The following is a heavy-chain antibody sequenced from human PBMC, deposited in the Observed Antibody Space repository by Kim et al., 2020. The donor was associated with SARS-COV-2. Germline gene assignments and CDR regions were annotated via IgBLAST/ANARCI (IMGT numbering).Heavy chain of an antibody. CDR3: ARATRGYSGYDRPGSEYYFDY. CDR2: IIPIFGTA. V-gene: IGHV1-69*13. J-gene: IGHJ4*02. CDR1: GGTFSSYA. Sequence: SVKVSCKASGGTFSSYAISWVRQAPGQGLEWMGGIIPIFGTANYAQKFQGRVTITADESTSTAYMELSSLRSEDTAVYYCARATRGYSGYDRPGSEYYFDYWGQGTLVTVSS. D-gene: IGHD5-12*01.